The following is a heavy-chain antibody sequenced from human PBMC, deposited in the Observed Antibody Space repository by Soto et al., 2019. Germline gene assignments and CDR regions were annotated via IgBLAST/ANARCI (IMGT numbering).Heavy chain of an antibody. J-gene: IGHJ4*02. V-gene: IGHV4-31*03. CDR2: IYYSGST. CDR1: GGSISSGGYY. Sequence: SETLSLTCTVSGGSISSGGYYWSWFRQHPGKGLEWIGYIYYSGSTYYNPSLKSRVTISVDTSKNQFSLKLSSVTAADTSVYYCARLGGEPCWGQGTHVTVSS. CDR3: ARLGGEPC. D-gene: IGHD3-16*01.